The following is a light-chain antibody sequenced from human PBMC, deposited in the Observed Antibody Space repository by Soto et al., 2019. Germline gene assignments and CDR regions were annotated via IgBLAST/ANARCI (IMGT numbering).Light chain of an antibody. Sequence: IVMTQSPATLSVSPGERATLSCRASQSVGSNLAWYQQKPGQAPRLLIYGASTRATGIPARFSGSGSGTEFTLTISSLQSEDFAVYYCQQYNNWPETFGQGTKV. J-gene: IGKJ1*01. CDR1: QSVGSN. V-gene: IGKV3-15*01. CDR3: QQYNNWPET. CDR2: GAS.